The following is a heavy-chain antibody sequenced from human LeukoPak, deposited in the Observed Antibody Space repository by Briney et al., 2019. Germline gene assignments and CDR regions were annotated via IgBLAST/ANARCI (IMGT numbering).Heavy chain of an antibody. CDR2: IWYDGSNK. CDR3: AKQFDFGFGESGAFDI. D-gene: IGHD3-10*01. J-gene: IGHJ3*02. V-gene: IGHV3-33*06. Sequence: GGSLRLSCAASGFTFSSYGMHLVRQAPGKGLEWVAVIWYDGSNKYYADSVKGRFTISRDNSKNTLYLQMNSLRAEDTAVYYCAKQFDFGFGESGAFDIWGQGTMVTVSS. CDR1: GFTFSSYG.